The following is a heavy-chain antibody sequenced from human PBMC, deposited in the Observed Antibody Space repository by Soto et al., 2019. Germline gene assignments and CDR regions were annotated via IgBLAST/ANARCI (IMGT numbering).Heavy chain of an antibody. J-gene: IGHJ4*02. V-gene: IGHV3-74*01. CDR2: IDEDGSQR. Sequence: GGSLRLSCTVSDVTFSAHWMHWVRQAPGKGLVWVSRIDEDGSQRHYADSVKGRFTISRDNAKNTLFLEMNSLTDDDTAIYFCSRGTIAWPGVDYWGPGTLVTVSS. CDR3: SRGTIAWPGVDY. D-gene: IGHD2-21*01. CDR1: DVTFSAHW.